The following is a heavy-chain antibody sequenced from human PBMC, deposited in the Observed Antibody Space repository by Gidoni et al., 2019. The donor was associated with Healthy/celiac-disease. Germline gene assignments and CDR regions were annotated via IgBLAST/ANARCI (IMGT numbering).Heavy chain of an antibody. V-gene: IGHV4-39*07. Sequence: QLQLQESGPGLVKPSETLSLTCTVSGGSLGSSSYYCGWIRQPPGKGRELIGSIYYSGSTYYNQSLKSRVTISVDTSKDQCSLKLSSVTAADTAVYYCARPPGYSSSWAQRGFDIWGQGTMVTVSS. D-gene: IGHD6-13*01. CDR1: GGSLGSSSYY. CDR2: IYYSGST. J-gene: IGHJ3*02. CDR3: ARPPGYSSSWAQRGFDI.